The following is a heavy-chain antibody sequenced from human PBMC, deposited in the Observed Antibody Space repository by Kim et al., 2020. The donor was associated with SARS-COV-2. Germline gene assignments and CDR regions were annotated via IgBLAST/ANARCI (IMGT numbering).Heavy chain of an antibody. CDR2: IYTSGST. J-gene: IGHJ4*02. Sequence: SETLSLTCTVSGGSISSYYWSWIRQPAGKGLEWIGRIYTSGSTNYNPSLKNRVTMSVDTSKNQFSLKLSSVTAADTAVYYCAGGAYSSSWYKIANYFDYWGQGTLVTVSS. D-gene: IGHD6-13*01. CDR3: AGGAYSSSWYKIANYFDY. CDR1: GGSISSYY. V-gene: IGHV4-4*07.